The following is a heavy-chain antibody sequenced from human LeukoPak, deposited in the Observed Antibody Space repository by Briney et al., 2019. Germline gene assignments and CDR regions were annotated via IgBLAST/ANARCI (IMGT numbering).Heavy chain of an antibody. D-gene: IGHD3-3*01. J-gene: IGHJ4*02. CDR1: GYTFTSYG. Sequence: GASVKVSCKASGYTFTSYGISWVRQAPGQGLEWMGWISAYNGNTNYAQKLQDRVTMTTDTSTSTAYMELRSLRSDDTAVYYCARDSYYDFWSGYIIDYWGQGTLVTVSS. CDR2: ISAYNGNT. CDR3: ARDSYYDFWSGYIIDY. V-gene: IGHV1-18*01.